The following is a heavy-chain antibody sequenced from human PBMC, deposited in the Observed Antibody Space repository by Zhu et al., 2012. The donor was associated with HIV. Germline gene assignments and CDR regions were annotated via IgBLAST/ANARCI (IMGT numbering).Heavy chain of an antibody. CDR3: ARGKDFGSGNYFYGYLDY. CDR1: GGSISSNNW. CDR2: IYHTGGI. J-gene: IGHJ4*02. D-gene: IGHD3-10*01. V-gene: IGHV4-4*02. Sequence: QVQLQESGPGLVKPSGTLSLTCTVSGGSISSNNWWSWVRQAPGKGLEWIAEIYHTGGINYNPSLRSRLTVSIDKSKNQFSLTLESVTAADTAVYFCARGKDFGSGNYFYGYLDYWGQGVLVTVSS.